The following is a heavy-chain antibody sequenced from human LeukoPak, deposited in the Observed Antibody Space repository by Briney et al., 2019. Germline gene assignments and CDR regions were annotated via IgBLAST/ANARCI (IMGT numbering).Heavy chain of an antibody. J-gene: IGHJ4*02. Sequence: GGSLRLSCAPSGFTFSSYAMSWGRQAPGKGVEGVSALSSTGGRTDYAESVKGRFTISIDNSKNTLYLQMNSLRAEDTAVYYCAKDAPVNIVVVPAANSWGQGTLVTVSS. CDR3: AKDAPVNIVVVPAANS. CDR2: LSSTGGRT. CDR1: GFTFSSYA. V-gene: IGHV3-23*01. D-gene: IGHD2-2*01.